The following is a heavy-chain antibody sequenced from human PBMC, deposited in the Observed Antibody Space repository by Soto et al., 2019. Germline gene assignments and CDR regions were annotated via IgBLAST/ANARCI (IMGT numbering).Heavy chain of an antibody. Sequence: GESLKISCNGSGYSFAGYWITWVRQKPGKGLEWMGRIDPSDSQTYYSPSFRGHVTISATKSITTVFLQWSSLRASDTAMYYCARQIYDSDTGPNFQYYFDSWGRGTRVTVSS. J-gene: IGHJ4*02. CDR3: ARQIYDSDTGPNFQYYFDS. CDR2: IDPSDSQT. D-gene: IGHD3-22*01. V-gene: IGHV5-10-1*01. CDR1: GYSFAGYW.